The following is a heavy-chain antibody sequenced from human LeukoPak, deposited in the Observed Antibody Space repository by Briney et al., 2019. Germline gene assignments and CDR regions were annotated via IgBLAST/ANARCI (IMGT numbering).Heavy chain of an antibody. CDR1: GYSISSGYY. CDR3: ARGGVNFSGSYYYFEY. V-gene: IGHV4-38-2*01. Sequence: SETLSLTCAVSGYSISSGYYWGWIRQPPGKGLEWIGSIYHSGSTYYNPSLKSRVTISVDTSKNQFSLKLSSVTAADTAVYYCARGGVNFSGSYYYFEYWGQGSLVTVSS. CDR2: IYHSGST. D-gene: IGHD1-26*01. J-gene: IGHJ4*02.